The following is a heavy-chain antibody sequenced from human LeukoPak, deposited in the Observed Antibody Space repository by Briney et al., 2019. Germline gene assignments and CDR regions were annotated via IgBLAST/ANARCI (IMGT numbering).Heavy chain of an antibody. CDR3: ARARRLDYSTPLTG. Sequence: ASVKVSCKASGFTFTAYYMHWVRQAPGQGLEWMGRINPNSGGTNYAQKFRGRVTMTRDTSISTAYMELSRLRSDDTAVYYCARARRLDYSTPLTGWGQGTLVTVSS. V-gene: IGHV1-2*06. D-gene: IGHD2-15*01. CDR2: INPNSGGT. CDR1: GFTFTAYY. J-gene: IGHJ4*02.